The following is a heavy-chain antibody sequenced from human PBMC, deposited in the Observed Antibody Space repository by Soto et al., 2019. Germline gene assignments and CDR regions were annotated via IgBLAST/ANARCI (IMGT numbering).Heavy chain of an antibody. CDR1: GFTVSSNY. V-gene: IGHV3-53*05. Sequence: GGSLRLSCAASGFTVSSNYMSWVRQAPGKGLEWVSVIYSGGSTYYADSVKGRFTISRDNSKNTLYLQMNSLRPEDTAVYYCAKSEVYLRSWYVIYWGQGTLLTVSS. CDR2: IYSGGST. D-gene: IGHD6-13*01. CDR3: AKSEVYLRSWYVIY. J-gene: IGHJ4*02.